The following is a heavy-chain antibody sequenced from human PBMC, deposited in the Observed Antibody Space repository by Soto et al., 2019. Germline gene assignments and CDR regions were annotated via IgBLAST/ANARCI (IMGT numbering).Heavy chain of an antibody. CDR1: GFTFSSYG. Sequence: PGGSLRLSCAASGFTFSSYGMHWVRQAPGKGLEWVAVISYDGSNKYYADSVKGRFTISRDNSKNTLYLQMNSLRAEDTAVYYCAKDYNRYYYDSSGYYFGYWGQGTLVTVSS. D-gene: IGHD3-22*01. J-gene: IGHJ4*02. CDR3: AKDYNRYYYDSSGYYFGY. CDR2: ISYDGSNK. V-gene: IGHV3-30*18.